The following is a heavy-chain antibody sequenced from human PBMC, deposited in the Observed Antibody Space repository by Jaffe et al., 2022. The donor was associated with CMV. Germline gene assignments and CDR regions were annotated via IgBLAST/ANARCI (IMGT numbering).Heavy chain of an antibody. V-gene: IGHV3-30*18. D-gene: IGHD6-6*01. Sequence: QVQLVESGGGVVQPGRSLRLSCAASGFTFSSYGMHWVRQAPGKGLEWVAVISYDGSNKYYADSVKGRFTISRDNSKNTLYLQMNSLRAEDTAVYYCAKWAAAPYYYYGMDVWGQGTTVTVSS. CDR2: ISYDGSNK. CDR1: GFTFSSYG. J-gene: IGHJ6*02. CDR3: AKWAAAPYYYYGMDV.